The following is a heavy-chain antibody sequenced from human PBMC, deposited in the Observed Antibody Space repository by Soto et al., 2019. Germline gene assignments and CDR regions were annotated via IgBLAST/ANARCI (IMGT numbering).Heavy chain of an antibody. J-gene: IGHJ4*02. CDR1: GFTFSSYS. CDR3: ARSSGYSYGKPDY. D-gene: IGHD5-18*01. V-gene: IGHV3-21*01. Sequence: GGSLRLSCAASGFTFSSYSMNWVRQAPGKGLEWVSSISSSSYIYYADSVKGRFTISRDNAKNSLYLQMNSLRAEDTAVYYCARSSGYSYGKPDYWGQGTLVTVSS. CDR2: ISSSSYI.